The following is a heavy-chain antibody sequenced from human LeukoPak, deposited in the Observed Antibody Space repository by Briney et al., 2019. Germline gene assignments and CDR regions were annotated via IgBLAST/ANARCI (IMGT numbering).Heavy chain of an antibody. V-gene: IGHV4-34*01. CDR3: ARHRPRGNWFDP. CDR1: GGSFSGYY. Sequence: SETLSLTCAVYGGSFSGYYWSWIRQPPGKGLAWIGEINHSGSTNYNPSLKSRVTISVDTSKNQFSLKLSSVTAADTAVYYCARHRPRGNWFDPWGQGTLVTVSS. CDR2: INHSGST. J-gene: IGHJ5*02. D-gene: IGHD3-10*01.